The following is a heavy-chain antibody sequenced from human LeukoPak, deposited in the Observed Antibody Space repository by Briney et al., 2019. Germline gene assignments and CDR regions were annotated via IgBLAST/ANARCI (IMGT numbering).Heavy chain of an antibody. CDR2: IKQDGSEK. V-gene: IGHV3-7*05. Sequence: GGSLRLSCAGSGFTFSDFWMTWVRQAPGKGLEWLAHIKQDGSEKYYADSVKGRFTISRDNAKNSFYLQVSSLRVDDTALYYCARSGMAVAATPWGWGQGTLVTVSS. J-gene: IGHJ4*02. CDR3: ARSGMAVAATPWG. D-gene: IGHD6-19*01. CDR1: GFTFSDFW.